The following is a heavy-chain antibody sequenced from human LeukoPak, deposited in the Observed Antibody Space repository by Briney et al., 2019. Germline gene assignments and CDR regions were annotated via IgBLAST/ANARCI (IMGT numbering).Heavy chain of an antibody. D-gene: IGHD4-11*01. J-gene: IGHJ4*02. CDR2: IYSGGDT. Sequence: GGSLRLSCTTSGFSVSSNYMSWVRQAPGKGLEWVSIIYSGGDTYYADSVRGRFTISRDNSRNTLYLQMNSLRAEDTAVYYCVRAIHDYSNYAADYWGQGTLVTVSS. CDR1: GFSVSSNY. CDR3: VRAIHDYSNYAADY. V-gene: IGHV3-66*01.